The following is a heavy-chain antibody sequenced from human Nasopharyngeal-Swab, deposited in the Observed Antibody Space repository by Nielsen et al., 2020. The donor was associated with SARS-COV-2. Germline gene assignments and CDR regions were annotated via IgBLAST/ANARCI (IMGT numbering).Heavy chain of an antibody. Sequence: WVRQAPGQRLEWMGWINAGNGNTKYSQKFQGRVTITRDTSASTAYMELSSLRSEDTAVYYCARAVWVVPAAISPAHNWFDPWGQGTQVTVSS. CDR3: ARAVWVVPAAISPAHNWFDP. CDR2: INAGNGNT. V-gene: IGHV1-3*01. D-gene: IGHD2-2*01. J-gene: IGHJ5*02.